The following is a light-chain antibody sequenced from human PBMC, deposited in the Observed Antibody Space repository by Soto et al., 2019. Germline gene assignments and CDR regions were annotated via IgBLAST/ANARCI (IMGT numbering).Light chain of an antibody. CDR3: GTWDESLGAGV. Sequence: QSVLTQPASLSATPGEKVTISCSGRGSNIGRNYVSWYRQFPGTAPQLLIYDDNKRHSGVPDRLSGSRYGTSASLAIAGLQPVDEADYYCGTWDESLGAGVFGGGTQLTVL. V-gene: IGLV1-51*01. J-gene: IGLJ7*01. CDR2: DDN. CDR1: GSNIGRNY.